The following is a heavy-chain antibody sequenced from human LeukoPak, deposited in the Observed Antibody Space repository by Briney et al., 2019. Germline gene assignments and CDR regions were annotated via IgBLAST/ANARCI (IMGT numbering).Heavy chain of an antibody. V-gene: IGHV4-59*01. CDR3: ARNVLYYYDSSGYYRHGNWFDP. Sequence: SETLSLTCTVSGGSISSYYWSWIRQPPGKGLEWIGYVYYSESTNYNPSLKSRVTISVDTSKNQFSLKLSSVTAADTAVYYCARNVLYYYDSSGYYRHGNWFDPWGQGTLVTVSS. J-gene: IGHJ5*02. CDR1: GGSISSYY. CDR2: VYYSEST. D-gene: IGHD3-22*01.